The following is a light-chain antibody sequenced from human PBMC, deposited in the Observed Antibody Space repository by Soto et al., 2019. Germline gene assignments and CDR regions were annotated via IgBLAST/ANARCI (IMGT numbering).Light chain of an antibody. J-gene: IGKJ1*01. CDR2: KES. CDR3: QQYNNWWT. Sequence: QMTESTSTRAGSVVEIVTITFRASLTISSWLAWYQQKPGKAPKLLIYKESTLKSGVPSRFSGSGSGTEFTLTITSLQSEDFAVYYCQQYNNWWTFGQGTKVDIK. CDR1: LTISSW. V-gene: IGKV1-5*03.